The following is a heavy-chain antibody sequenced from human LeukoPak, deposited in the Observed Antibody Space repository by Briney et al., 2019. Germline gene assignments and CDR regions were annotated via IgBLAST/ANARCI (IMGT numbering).Heavy chain of an antibody. CDR1: GLTSDGYA. V-gene: IGHV3-9*02. CDR2: IILNSGDI. CDR3: AKDFAY. J-gene: IGHJ4*02. Sequence: GGSPRLSCVVSGLTSDGYAMHWVRQAPGKGLEWVSAIILNSGDIAYADSVKGRFTVSRDNAKNSLYLQMNSLTSEDTAIYHCAKDFAYWGQGTLVTVST.